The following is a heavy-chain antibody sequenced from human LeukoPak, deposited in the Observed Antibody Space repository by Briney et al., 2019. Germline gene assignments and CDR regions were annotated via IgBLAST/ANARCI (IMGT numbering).Heavy chain of an antibody. CDR2: IYYSGST. Sequence: PSETLSLTCTVSGGSISSYYWSWIRQPPGKGLEWIGYIYYSGSTNYNPSLKSRVTISVDTSKNQFSLKLSSVTAADTAVYYRARHVICGGDCYSIDYWGQGTLVTVSS. J-gene: IGHJ4*02. V-gene: IGHV4-59*08. D-gene: IGHD2-21*02. CDR1: GGSISSYY. CDR3: ARHVICGGDCYSIDY.